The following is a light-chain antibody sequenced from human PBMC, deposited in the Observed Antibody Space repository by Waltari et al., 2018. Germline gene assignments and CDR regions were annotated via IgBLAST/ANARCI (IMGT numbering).Light chain of an antibody. J-gene: IGLJ3*02. CDR3: AAWDDSPIGQV. CDR1: NSNIGSNP. CDR2: KND. Sequence: QSVLTQPPSASGTPGQRVTISCSGSNSNIGSNPVSWYQQFPGTAPKLVIYKNDQRPSGVPDRFSASKSGTAASLASSGLRSEDEADYYCAAWDDSPIGQVFGGGTKVTVL. V-gene: IGLV1-47*01.